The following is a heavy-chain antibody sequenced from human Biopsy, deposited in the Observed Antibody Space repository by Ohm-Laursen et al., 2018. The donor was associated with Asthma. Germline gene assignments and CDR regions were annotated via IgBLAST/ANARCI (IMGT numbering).Heavy chain of an antibody. D-gene: IGHD2-8*01. CDR3: ARERAGVLGSYNGMDV. J-gene: IGHJ6*02. CDR1: GFTFSNYG. Sequence: SLRLSCAASGFTFSNYGMHWVRQVAGKGLDWVAVVTYDGISQYYAESVKGRFTISRDNSRNTLNLQMNSVRPDDTAVYFCARERAGVLGSYNGMDVWGPGTTVTVSS. CDR2: VTYDGISQ. V-gene: IGHV3-30*03.